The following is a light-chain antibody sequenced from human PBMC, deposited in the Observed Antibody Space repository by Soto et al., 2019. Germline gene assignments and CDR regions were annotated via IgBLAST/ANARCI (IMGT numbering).Light chain of an antibody. V-gene: IGKV3-20*01. Sequence: EIVLTQSPGTLSLSPGERATLSCRAIQSVSRTYLAWYQQKPVQAPRLLIYATSSRATGIPDRFSGSGSGTDFSLTISRLEPEDFAVYYCQQYGKSPQITFGQGTRLEIK. CDR3: QQYGKSPQIT. J-gene: IGKJ5*01. CDR2: ATS. CDR1: QSVSRTY.